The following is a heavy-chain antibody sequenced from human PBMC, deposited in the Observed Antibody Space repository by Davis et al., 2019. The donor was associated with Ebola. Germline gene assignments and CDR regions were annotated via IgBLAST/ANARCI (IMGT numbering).Heavy chain of an antibody. J-gene: IGHJ4*02. CDR3: ARDSRIAVAGTSRYFDY. Sequence: ASVKVSCKASGYTFTSYYMHWVRQAPGQGLEWMGIINPSGGSTSYAQKFQGRVTMTRDTSTSTVYMELSSLRSEDTAVYYCARDSRIAVAGTSRYFDYWGQGTLVTVSS. CDR2: INPSGGST. V-gene: IGHV1-46*01. D-gene: IGHD6-19*01. CDR1: GYTFTSYY.